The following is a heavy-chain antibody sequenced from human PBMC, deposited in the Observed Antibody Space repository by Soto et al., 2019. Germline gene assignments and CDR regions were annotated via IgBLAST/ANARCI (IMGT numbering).Heavy chain of an antibody. V-gene: IGHV3-11*01. CDR3: ARDLGYYDSSGHFDY. D-gene: IGHD3-22*01. CDR2: ISSSDSI. J-gene: IGHJ4*02. CDR1: GFTFSDYY. Sequence: GGSLRLSCAASGFTFSDYYMGWIRQAPGKGLEWVSYISSSDSIYYADSVKGRFTISRDNAKNSVYLQMNSLRAEDTAVYYCARDLGYYDSSGHFDYWGQGTLVTVSS.